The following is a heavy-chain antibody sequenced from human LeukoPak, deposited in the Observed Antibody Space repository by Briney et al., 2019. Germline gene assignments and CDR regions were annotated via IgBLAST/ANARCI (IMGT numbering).Heavy chain of an antibody. Sequence: GGSLRLSCAASGFTFSSYWMSWVRQAPGKGLEWVANIKQDGSEKYYVDSVKGRFTISGDNAKNSLYLQMNSLRAEDTAVYYCARALVATISSTWATVTTRGFGYWGQGTLVTVSS. V-gene: IGHV3-7*01. CDR1: GFTFSSYW. CDR3: ARALVATISSTWATVTTRGFGY. J-gene: IGHJ4*02. CDR2: IKQDGSEK. D-gene: IGHD5-12*01.